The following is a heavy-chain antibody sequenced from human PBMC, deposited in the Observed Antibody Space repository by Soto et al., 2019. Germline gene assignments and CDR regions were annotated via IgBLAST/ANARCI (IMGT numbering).Heavy chain of an antibody. J-gene: IGHJ6*02. V-gene: IGHV3-74*01. CDR1: WCTCNSYW. CDR3: ARGLKNYYAMDV. Sequence: GPKRLSWTAAWCTCNSYWMHWVSQAPGKGLVWVSRLNSDGSSKYYGDSMKGRFTISRDNAENTVYLQMNSLRDEDTAVYFCARGLKNYYAMDVWGQGTTVTVSS. D-gene: IGHD3-16*01. CDR2: LNSDGSSK.